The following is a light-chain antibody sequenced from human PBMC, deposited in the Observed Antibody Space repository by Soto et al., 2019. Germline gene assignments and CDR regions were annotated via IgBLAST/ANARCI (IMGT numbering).Light chain of an antibody. J-gene: IGKJ4*01. Sequence: DIQMTQSPSTLSASVGDTVTITCRASQTISGWLAWYQQRPGKAPNLLIFDASTLESGVPSRFSGSGSGTTFTLTISRLQADDFATYYCQQCDQLPLTFGGGTKVDIK. CDR1: QTISGW. V-gene: IGKV1-5*01. CDR2: DAS. CDR3: QQCDQLPLT.